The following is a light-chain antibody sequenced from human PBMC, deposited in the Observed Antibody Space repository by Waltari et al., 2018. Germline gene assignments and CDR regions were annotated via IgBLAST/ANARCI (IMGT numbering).Light chain of an antibody. V-gene: IGKV3-15*01. CDR3: QQYNNWRT. CDR1: QSISRN. CDR2: GAS. Sequence: EVLMTQSPATLSVSPGERDTLSGRASQSISRNLAWYQQKPGQAPRLLIYGASTRATCIPARFSGSGSGTEFTLTISRLQSEAFAVYYCQQYNNWRTVGQGTKLEIK. J-gene: IGKJ2*01.